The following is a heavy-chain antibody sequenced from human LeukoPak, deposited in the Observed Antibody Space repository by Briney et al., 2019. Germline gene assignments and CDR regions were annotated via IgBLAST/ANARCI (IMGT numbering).Heavy chain of an antibody. Sequence: GGSLRLSCAASGLTFSSYAMSWVRQAPGKGLEWVSAISGSGGSTYYADSVKGRFTISRDNSKNTLYLQMNSLRAEDTAVYYCATQIAAAGIGFDYWGQGTLVTVSS. J-gene: IGHJ4*02. CDR3: ATQIAAAGIGFDY. CDR1: GLTFSSYA. CDR2: ISGSGGST. V-gene: IGHV3-23*01. D-gene: IGHD6-13*01.